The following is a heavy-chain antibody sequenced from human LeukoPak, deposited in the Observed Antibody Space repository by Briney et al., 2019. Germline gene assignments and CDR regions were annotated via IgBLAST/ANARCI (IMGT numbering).Heavy chain of an antibody. Sequence: SETLSLTCTVSGGSISSYYWSWIRQPPGKGLEWIGYIYYSGSTNYNPSLKSRVTISVDTSKNQFSLKPSSVTAADTAVYYCARARERRDGYNYFDYWGQGTLVTVSS. CDR2: IYYSGST. D-gene: IGHD5-24*01. CDR1: GGSISSYY. CDR3: ARARERRDGYNYFDY. V-gene: IGHV4-59*01. J-gene: IGHJ4*02.